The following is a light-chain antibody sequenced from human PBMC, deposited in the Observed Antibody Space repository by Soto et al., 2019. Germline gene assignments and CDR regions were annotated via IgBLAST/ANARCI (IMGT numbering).Light chain of an antibody. J-gene: IGKJ1*01. V-gene: IGKV3-15*01. CDR1: QSVSSN. CDR2: GAS. Sequence: EIVMTQSPATLSVSPRERATLSCRASQSVSSNLAWYQQKPGQAPRLLIYGASTRATGIPARFSGSGSGTEFTLTISSLQSEDFAVYYCEQYNNWLWETFGQGTKVDIK. CDR3: EQYNNWLWET.